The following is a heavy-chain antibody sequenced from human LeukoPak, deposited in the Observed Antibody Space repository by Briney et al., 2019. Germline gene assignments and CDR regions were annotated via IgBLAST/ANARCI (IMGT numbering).Heavy chain of an antibody. CDR1: GDSITTYY. CDR2: INYIGST. D-gene: IGHD6-13*01. V-gene: IGHV4-59*01. CDR3: ARGVTAAASS. Sequence: SETLSLTCTVSGDSITTYYWSWIRQPPGKGLEWIGYINYIGSTNYNPSLKNRVSISADISKTQFTLRLRPVTAADTAVYFCARGVTAAASSWGQGTLVTVSS. J-gene: IGHJ5*02.